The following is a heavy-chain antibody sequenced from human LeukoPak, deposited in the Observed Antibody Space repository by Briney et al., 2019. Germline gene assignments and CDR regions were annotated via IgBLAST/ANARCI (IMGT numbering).Heavy chain of an antibody. CDR1: GFTFSTYS. V-gene: IGHV3-23*01. J-gene: IGHJ4*02. CDR2: IYPSGGRT. Sequence: GGSLRLSCAASGFTFSTYSMSGVRQAPGKGLEWGSSIYPSGGRTYYADSVKGRFTISRDNSKNTVYLQMSSLGVEDAAVYFCAKDGCPGDSWRFDYWGRGTLVSVSS. CDR3: AKDGCPGDSWRFDY. D-gene: IGHD3-3*01.